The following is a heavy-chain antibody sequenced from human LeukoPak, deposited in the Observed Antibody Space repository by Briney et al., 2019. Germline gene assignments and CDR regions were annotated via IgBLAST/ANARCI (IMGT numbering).Heavy chain of an antibody. CDR1: GFTLSSYW. CDR2: IKQDGSEK. D-gene: IGHD1-26*01. V-gene: IGHV3-7*01. Sequence: GGSLRLSCAASGFTLSSYWMSWVRQAPGKGREWVANIKQDGSEKYYVDSVKGRFTISRDNAKNSLYLQMNSLRAEDTAVYYCARVAWELPLDYWGQGTLVTVSS. J-gene: IGHJ4*02. CDR3: ARVAWELPLDY.